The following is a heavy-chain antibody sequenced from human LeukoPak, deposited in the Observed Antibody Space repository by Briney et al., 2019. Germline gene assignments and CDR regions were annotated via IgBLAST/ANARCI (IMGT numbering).Heavy chain of an antibody. CDR3: AKLTGHPQSGSYWFDP. Sequence: GGSLRLSCAASGFTFSSYSMNWVRQAPGKGLEWVSSISSSSSYIYYADSVKGRFTISRDNAKNSLYLQMNSLRAEDTAVYYCAKLTGHPQSGSYWFDPWGQGTLVTVS. J-gene: IGHJ5*02. CDR1: GFTFSSYS. V-gene: IGHV3-21*04. D-gene: IGHD1-20*01. CDR2: ISSSSSYI.